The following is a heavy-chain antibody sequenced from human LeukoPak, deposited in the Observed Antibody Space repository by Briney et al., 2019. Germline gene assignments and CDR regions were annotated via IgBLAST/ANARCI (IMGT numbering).Heavy chain of an antibody. J-gene: IGHJ5*02. D-gene: IGHD3-9*01. Sequence: PGWSLRLSCAASGFTFSSYGMNWVRQPPGKGLEWVSYISSSSSNINYADSVKGRFTISRDNAKNSLYLQMNSLRAEDTAVYYCARDRADWQALGISPWGQGTLVTVSS. CDR1: GFTFSSYG. CDR2: ISSSSSNI. CDR3: ARDRADWQALGISP. V-gene: IGHV3-48*04.